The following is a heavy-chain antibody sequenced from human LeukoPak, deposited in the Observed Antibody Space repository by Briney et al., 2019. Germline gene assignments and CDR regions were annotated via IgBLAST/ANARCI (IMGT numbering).Heavy chain of an antibody. Sequence: ASVKVSCKASGYTFTSYGISWVRQAPGQGLEWMGWMNPNSGNTGYAQKFQGRVTMTRNTSISTAYMELSSLRSEDTAVYYCARKCLRRSSSSWYGLEFDYFDYWGQGTLVTVSS. CDR1: GYTFTSYG. CDR3: ARKCLRRSSSSWYGLEFDYFDY. J-gene: IGHJ4*02. CDR2: MNPNSGNT. D-gene: IGHD6-13*01. V-gene: IGHV1-8*02.